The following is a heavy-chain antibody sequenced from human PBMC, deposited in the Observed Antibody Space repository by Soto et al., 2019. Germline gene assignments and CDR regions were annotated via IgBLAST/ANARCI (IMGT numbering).Heavy chain of an antibody. Sequence: EVQLVESGGGLVQPGGSLRLSCATSGFTFSSYWMSWVRQAPGKGLEWVANIKQAGSEKYYLDSVKGLFTISRDNAKNSLYLQMNSLRAEDTAVYYCATVAAADDALDIWGQGTMVTVSS. CDR1: GFTFSSYW. V-gene: IGHV3-7*03. D-gene: IGHD6-13*01. CDR3: ATVAAADDALDI. J-gene: IGHJ3*02. CDR2: IKQAGSEK.